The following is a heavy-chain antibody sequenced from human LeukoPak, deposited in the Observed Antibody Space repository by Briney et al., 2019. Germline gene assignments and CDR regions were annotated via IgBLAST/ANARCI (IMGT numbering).Heavy chain of an antibody. CDR1: SHYA. D-gene: IGHD6-19*01. V-gene: IGHV3-23*01. Sequence: GGSLRLSCAAFSHYAMYWVRQAPGKGLEWVSSIDASGGATYYADSVKGRFTISRDNSKNTLYLQMNSLRAEDTAVYYCAKVSPQWLTRYYFDYWGQGTLVTVSS. J-gene: IGHJ4*02. CDR3: AKVSPQWLTRYYFDY. CDR2: IDASGGAT.